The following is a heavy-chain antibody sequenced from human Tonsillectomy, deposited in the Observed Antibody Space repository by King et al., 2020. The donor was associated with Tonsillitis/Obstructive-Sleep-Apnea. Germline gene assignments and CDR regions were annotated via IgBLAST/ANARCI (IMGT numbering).Heavy chain of an antibody. D-gene: IGHD3-3*01. CDR2: ISGSGGST. V-gene: IGHV3-23*04. CDR3: AKAPHYDFWSGYPSYYFGY. CDR1: GFTFSSYA. J-gene: IGHJ4*02. Sequence: VQLVESGGGLVQPGGSLRLSCAASGFTFSSYAMSWVRQAPGKGLEWVSAISGSGGSTYYADSVKGRFTISRDNSKNTLYLQMNSLRAEDTAVYYCAKAPHYDFWSGYPSYYFGYWGQGTLVTVSS.